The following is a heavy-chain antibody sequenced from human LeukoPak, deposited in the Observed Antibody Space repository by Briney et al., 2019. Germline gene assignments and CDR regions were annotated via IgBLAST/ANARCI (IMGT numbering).Heavy chain of an antibody. J-gene: IGHJ5*02. CDR2: IYHSGST. CDR3: ARVSGDSSGYSWFDP. V-gene: IGHV4-38-2*02. CDR1: GYSISSGYY. Sequence: WETLSLTCTVSGYSISSGYYWGWIRQPPGKGLEWIGSIYHSGSTYYNPSLKSRATISVDTSKNQFSLKLSSVTAADTAVYYCARVSGDSSGYSWFDPWGQGTLVTVSS. D-gene: IGHD3-22*01.